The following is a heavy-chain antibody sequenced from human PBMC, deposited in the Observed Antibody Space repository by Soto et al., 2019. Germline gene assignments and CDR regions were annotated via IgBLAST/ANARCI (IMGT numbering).Heavy chain of an antibody. CDR1: GYTFTGYY. D-gene: IGHD3-3*01. CDR2: INPNSGGT. Sequence: ASVKVSCKASGYTFTGYYMHWVRQAPGQGLEWMGWINPNSGGTNYAQKFQGWVTMTRDTSISTAYMELSRLRSDDTAVYYCARAEGPTYYDFWSVHQSHRSNWFDPWGQGTLVTVSS. V-gene: IGHV1-2*04. J-gene: IGHJ5*02. CDR3: ARAEGPTYYDFWSVHQSHRSNWFDP.